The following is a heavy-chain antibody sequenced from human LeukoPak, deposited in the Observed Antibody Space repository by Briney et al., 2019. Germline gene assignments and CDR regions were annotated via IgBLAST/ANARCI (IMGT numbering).Heavy chain of an antibody. D-gene: IGHD3-10*01. V-gene: IGHV1-69*13. CDR1: GGTFSSYA. Sequence: ASVKVSCKASGGTFSSYAISWVRQAPGQGLEWMGGTIPIFGTANYAQKFQGRVTITADESTSTAYMELSSLRSEDTAVYYCASHRVRGAIPDAFDIWGQGTMVTVSS. CDR2: TIPIFGTA. J-gene: IGHJ3*02. CDR3: ASHRVRGAIPDAFDI.